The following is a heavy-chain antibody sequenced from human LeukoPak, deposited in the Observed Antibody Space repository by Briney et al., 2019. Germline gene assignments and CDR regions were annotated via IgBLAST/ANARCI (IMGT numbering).Heavy chain of an antibody. Sequence: GGSLRLSCAASGFTFDAYAMHWVRQAPGKGLEWVSLINGDGDDTYYADSVKGRFTISRDNSKNSLYLQVNSLRSEDTALYYCAKGGRDSGTYYRDLDYWGQGTLVTVSS. CDR2: INGDGDDT. V-gene: IGHV3-43*02. CDR1: GFTFDAYA. CDR3: AKGGRDSGTYYRDLDY. D-gene: IGHD3-10*01. J-gene: IGHJ4*02.